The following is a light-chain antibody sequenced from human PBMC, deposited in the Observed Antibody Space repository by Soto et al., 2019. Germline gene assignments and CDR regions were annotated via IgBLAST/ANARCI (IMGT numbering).Light chain of an antibody. Sequence: IQMTQSPSSLSASIGDRVTITCQASHDVRNSLNWYQQTPGKPPKLLISDASNLELGVPSKFSGTGFGTDFSFTIINLQPEDIATYYCQQYDKLPLTFGGGTKVDIK. CDR1: HDVRNS. CDR2: DAS. V-gene: IGKV1-33*01. CDR3: QQYDKLPLT. J-gene: IGKJ4*01.